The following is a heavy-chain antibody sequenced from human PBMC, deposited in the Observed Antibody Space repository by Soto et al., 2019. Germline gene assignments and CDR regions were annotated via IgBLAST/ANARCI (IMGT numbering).Heavy chain of an antibody. V-gene: IGHV3-33*01. Sequence: GGSLRLSCAASGFTFSSYGMYWVRQAPGKGLEWVAVIWYDGSNKYYADSVKGRFTISRDNSKNTLYLQMNSLRAEDTAVYYCAREEAAAGTSPYNWSEPWGQGTLVTVSS. CDR3: AREEAAAGTSPYNWSEP. CDR1: GFTFSSYG. J-gene: IGHJ5*02. CDR2: IWYDGSNK. D-gene: IGHD6-13*01.